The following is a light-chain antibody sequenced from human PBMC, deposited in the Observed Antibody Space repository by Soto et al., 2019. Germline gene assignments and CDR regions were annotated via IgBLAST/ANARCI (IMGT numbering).Light chain of an antibody. CDR3: QQYNNWPLT. Sequence: EIVMTQSPATLYVSPGERASLSCRASQSVSSNLAWYQQKPGQAPRLLIYGASTRATGIPARFRGSGSGTEFTLTISSLQSEDFAVNYCQQYNNWPLTFGGGTKV. V-gene: IGKV3-15*01. CDR2: GAS. J-gene: IGKJ4*01. CDR1: QSVSSN.